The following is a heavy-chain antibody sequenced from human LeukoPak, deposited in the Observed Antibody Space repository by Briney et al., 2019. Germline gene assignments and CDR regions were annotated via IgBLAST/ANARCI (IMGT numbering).Heavy chain of an antibody. Sequence: SETLSLTCSVSGGSMNSYYWSWIRQSPGKGLEWIGYIYNSGSTNYNPSLQSRVTISVDTSKNQFSLKLYSVTAADTAVYYCARGEYQQNYFDYWGQGTLVTVSS. V-gene: IGHV4-59*01. D-gene: IGHD2-2*01. CDR3: ARGEYQQNYFDY. J-gene: IGHJ4*02. CDR2: IYNSGST. CDR1: GGSMNSYY.